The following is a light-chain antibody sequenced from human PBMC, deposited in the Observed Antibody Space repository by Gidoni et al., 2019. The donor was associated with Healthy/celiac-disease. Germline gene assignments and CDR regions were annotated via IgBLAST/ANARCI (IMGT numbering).Light chain of an antibody. CDR2: GPS. CDR3: QQYNNWRT. J-gene: IGKJ1*01. CDR1: QSVSSN. V-gene: IGKV3-15*01. Sequence: EIVMPQSPATLSVSPGQRATLSCRASQSVSSNLAWYQQKPGQAPRLLISGPSTWATGNPARSSGSGSGTDFTLSISSVQYEDLAVDDFQQYNNWRTF.